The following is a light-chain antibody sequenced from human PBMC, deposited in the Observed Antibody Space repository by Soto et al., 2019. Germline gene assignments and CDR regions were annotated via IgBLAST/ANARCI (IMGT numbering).Light chain of an antibody. CDR3: CSYAGSYSVV. V-gene: IGLV2-11*01. J-gene: IGLJ2*01. CDR2: DVS. Sequence: QSALTQPRSVSGSPGQSVTISCTGTSSDVGAYNYVSWYQQHPDKAPKFMIYDVSKRPSGVPDRFSGSKSGNTASLTISGLQAEDEADYYCCSYAGSYSVVFGGGTKLTVL. CDR1: SSDVGAYNY.